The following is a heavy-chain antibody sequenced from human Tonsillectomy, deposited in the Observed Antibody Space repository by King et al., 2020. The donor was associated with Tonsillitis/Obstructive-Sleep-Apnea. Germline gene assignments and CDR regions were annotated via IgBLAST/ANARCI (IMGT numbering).Heavy chain of an antibody. CDR1: GFTFSDYY. Sequence: VQLVESGGGLVKPGGSLRLSCAASGFTFSDYYMSWIRQAPGKGLDWVSYISSSSSYTNYADSVKGRFTISSDNAKNSLYLQMNSLRAEDTAVYYCAREGGCSSTSCFRPFDFWGQGTLVTVSS. CDR2: ISSSSSYT. V-gene: IGHV3-11*05. J-gene: IGHJ4*02. CDR3: AREGGCSSTSCFRPFDF. D-gene: IGHD2-2*01.